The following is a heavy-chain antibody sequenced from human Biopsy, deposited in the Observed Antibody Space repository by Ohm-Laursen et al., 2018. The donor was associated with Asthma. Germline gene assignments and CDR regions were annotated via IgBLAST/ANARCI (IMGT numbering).Heavy chain of an antibody. CDR3: ARKAGSCISRTCYSLDF. J-gene: IGHJ4*02. V-gene: IGHV1-69*01. CDR2: INSVFGTT. Sequence: SSVKVSCKSLGGTFNTYVIGWVRQASGQGLEWMGGINSVFGTTTYPQKFQGRVTITADDSTSTVYMELSSLRSEDTAVYYCARKAGSCISRTCYSLDFWGQGTLVTVSS. CDR1: GGTFNTYV. D-gene: IGHD2-2*01.